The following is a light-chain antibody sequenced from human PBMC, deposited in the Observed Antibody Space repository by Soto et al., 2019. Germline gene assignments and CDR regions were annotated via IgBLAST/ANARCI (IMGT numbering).Light chain of an antibody. V-gene: IGLV2-23*02. J-gene: IGLJ2*01. CDR3: CSYADRTIL. CDR2: EVT. CDR1: SGDVGRSDV. Sequence: SVLTQRASGSGSTGQSITISCIGTSGDVGRSDVVSWYQQHPGKAPKLMIYEVTKRPSGVSNRFSASKSGNTASLTISGLQAEDEADYYCCSYADRTILFGGGTKSPS.